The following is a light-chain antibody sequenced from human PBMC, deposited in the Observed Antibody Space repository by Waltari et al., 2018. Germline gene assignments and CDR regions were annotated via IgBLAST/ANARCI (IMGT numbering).Light chain of an antibody. CDR1: QSVGSSD. Sequence: EIVLAQSPDTLSLSPGETATLSCRASQSVGSSDLIWYQQKPGQAPRLLIFATSYRATGIPDRFSGSGSGTDFTLTISRLEPEDVATYHCQQSDSMPFTFGGGTKVEIK. CDR3: QQSDSMPFT. J-gene: IGKJ4*01. V-gene: IGKV3-20*01. CDR2: ATS.